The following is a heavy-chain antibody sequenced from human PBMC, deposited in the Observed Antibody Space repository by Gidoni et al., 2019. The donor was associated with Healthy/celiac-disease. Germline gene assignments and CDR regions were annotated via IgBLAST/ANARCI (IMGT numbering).Heavy chain of an antibody. Sequence: QVTLKESGPVLVKPTETLTLTCTVSGFSLSNARMGVSWIRQPPGKALEWLAHIFSNDEKSYSTSLKSRLTISKDTSKSQVVLTMTNMDPVDTATYYCARITCGGDCYLSPRNWFDPWGQGTLVTVSS. D-gene: IGHD2-21*02. J-gene: IGHJ5*02. CDR1: GFSLSNARMG. V-gene: IGHV2-26*01. CDR3: ARITCGGDCYLSPRNWFDP. CDR2: IFSNDEK.